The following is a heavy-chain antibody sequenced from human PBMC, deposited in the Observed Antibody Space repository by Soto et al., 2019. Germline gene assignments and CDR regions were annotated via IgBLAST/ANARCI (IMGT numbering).Heavy chain of an antibody. V-gene: IGHV3-7*01. J-gene: IGHJ4*02. Sequence: EVHLVESGGGLVQPGGSLRLSCAASGFTFSNYWMSWVRQAPGKGLEWVANIRQDGGAEYYVDSVKGRFTNSRDNAKNSLYLQMNSLRAEDTAVYYCVRDPSSGYDFWGQGTLVTVSS. CDR2: IRQDGGAE. D-gene: IGHD6-19*01. CDR1: GFTFSNYW. CDR3: VRDPSSGYDF.